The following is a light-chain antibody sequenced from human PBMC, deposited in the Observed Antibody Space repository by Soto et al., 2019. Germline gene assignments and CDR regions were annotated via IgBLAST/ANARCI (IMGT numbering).Light chain of an antibody. V-gene: IGKV3-15*01. CDR2: DAS. Sequence: EIVMTQSPATLSVSPGERATLSCRASQSVNRDLAWYQQKPGQAPRLLIYDASTRATGIPARFSGSGSGTEFTLPISSLQSEDFAVYYCQQYNNWPLTFGGGTKVEIK. CDR1: QSVNRD. CDR3: QQYNNWPLT. J-gene: IGKJ4*01.